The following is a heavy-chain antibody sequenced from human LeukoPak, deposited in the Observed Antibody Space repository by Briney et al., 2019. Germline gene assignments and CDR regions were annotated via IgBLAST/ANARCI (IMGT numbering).Heavy chain of an antibody. CDR1: GFTFSSYE. CDR2: ISSSGSTI. J-gene: IGHJ4*02. Sequence: GALRPSCAASGFTFSSYEMNWVRQAPGKGLEWVSYISSSGSTIYYADSVRGRFTISRDNAKNSLYLQMNSLRAEDTAVYYCARSPGELDYWGQGTLVTVSS. V-gene: IGHV3-48*03. D-gene: IGHD4-17*01. CDR3: ARSPGELDY.